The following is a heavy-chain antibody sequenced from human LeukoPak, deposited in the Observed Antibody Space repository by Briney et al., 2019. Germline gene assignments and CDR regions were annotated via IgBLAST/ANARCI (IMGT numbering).Heavy chain of an antibody. CDR2: THYDGSNK. Sequence: GGSLRLSCAASRFTLSSYGMHWVRQAPAKGLEWVAFTHYDGSNKYYADSLKGRFTISRDNSQNTLFLHMTSLRADDTAVYFCAKAGALVRGVTAIFDYWGQGTLVTVSS. D-gene: IGHD3-10*01. CDR1: RFTLSSYG. J-gene: IGHJ4*02. V-gene: IGHV3-30*02. CDR3: AKAGALVRGVTAIFDY.